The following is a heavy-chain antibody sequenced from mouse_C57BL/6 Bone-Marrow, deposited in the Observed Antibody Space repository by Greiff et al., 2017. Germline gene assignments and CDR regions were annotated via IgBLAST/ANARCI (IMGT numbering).Heavy chain of an antibody. CDR3: TRELRSSLFDY. Sequence: EVKVVESGEGLVKPGGSLKLSCAASGFTFSSYAMSWVRQTPEKRLEWVAYISRGGDYIYYADTVKGRFTISSDNARNTLYLQMSSLKSEDTAMYYCTRELRSSLFDYWGQGTTLTVSS. CDR1: GFTFSSYA. D-gene: IGHD1-1*01. V-gene: IGHV5-9-1*02. J-gene: IGHJ2*01. CDR2: ISRGGDYI.